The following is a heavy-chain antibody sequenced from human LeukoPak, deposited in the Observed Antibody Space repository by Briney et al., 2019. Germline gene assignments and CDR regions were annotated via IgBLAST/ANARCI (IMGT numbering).Heavy chain of an antibody. CDR1: GFTFSSYE. CDR2: ISTSGSTI. Sequence: GGSLRLSCAASGFTFSSYEMNWVRQAPGKGLEWVSCISTSGSTIYYADSVKGRFTIYRDNFRNTLYLQMNRLRAEDAALYYCARAPVTSCRGAFCYPFDLWGQGVLVTVSS. CDR3: ARAPVTSCRGAFCYPFDL. J-gene: IGHJ4*02. V-gene: IGHV3-48*03. D-gene: IGHD2-21*01.